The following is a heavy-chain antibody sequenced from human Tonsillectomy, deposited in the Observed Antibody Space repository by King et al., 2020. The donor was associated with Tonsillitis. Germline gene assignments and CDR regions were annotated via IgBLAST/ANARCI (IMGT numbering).Heavy chain of an antibody. D-gene: IGHD3-10*01. J-gene: IGHJ3*02. CDR2: IRYDGSNK. Sequence: QLVQSGGGVVQPGGSLRLSCAASGFTFSTYGMHWVRQAPGKGLEWVAFIRYDGSNKYYADSVKGRFTISRDNSKNTLYLQMNSLRAEDTAVYYCAKDWGYYYGSGSYYEGRDIWGQGTMVTVSS. V-gene: IGHV3-30*02. CDR1: GFTFSTYG. CDR3: AKDWGYYYGSGSYYEGRDI.